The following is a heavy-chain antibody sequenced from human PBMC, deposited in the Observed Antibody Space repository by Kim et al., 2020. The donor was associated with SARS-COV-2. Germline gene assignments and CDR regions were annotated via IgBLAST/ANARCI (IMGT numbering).Heavy chain of an antibody. D-gene: IGHD1-26*01. V-gene: IGHV3-30*01. CDR3: ARERGTGVGARSFDY. J-gene: IGHJ4*02. Sequence: DSVKGRVTISRDNSKNTLYLQMNSLRAEDTAGYYCARERGTGVGARSFDYWGQGTLVTVSS.